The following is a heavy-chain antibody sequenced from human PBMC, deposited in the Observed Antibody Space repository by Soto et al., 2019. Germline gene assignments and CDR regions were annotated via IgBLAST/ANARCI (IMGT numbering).Heavy chain of an antibody. CDR2: VYYTGST. D-gene: IGHD6-19*01. J-gene: IGHJ4*02. V-gene: IGHV4-59*01. CDR1: GGSISGSY. Sequence: SETLSLTCSVSGGSISGSYWSWIRQSPGKGLEWLGYVYYTGSTNYSPSLRSRVSISVDTSKNEFSLRLSSVTAADTAVYFCARSVAVPGAHIDYWGQGTQVT. CDR3: ARSVAVPGAHIDY.